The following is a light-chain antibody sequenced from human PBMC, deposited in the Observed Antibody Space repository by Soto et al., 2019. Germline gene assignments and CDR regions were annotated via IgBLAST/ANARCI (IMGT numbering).Light chain of an antibody. CDR3: QQYNSYSPLT. V-gene: IGKV3-11*01. CDR2: DAS. J-gene: IGKJ4*01. CDR1: QSVSSY. Sequence: EIVLTQSPATLSLSPVGIATLSCRASQSVSSYLAWYQQKPGQAPRLLIYDASNRATGIPARFSGSGSGTDFTLTISSLEPEDFATYYCQQYNSYSPLTFGGGTKVDI.